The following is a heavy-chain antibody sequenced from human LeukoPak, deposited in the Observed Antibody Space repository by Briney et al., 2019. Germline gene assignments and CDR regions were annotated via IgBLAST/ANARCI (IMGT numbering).Heavy chain of an antibody. CDR1: GFPFSTYW. CDR3: ATGQTDSRYYFDY. Sequence: GGSLRLSCAASGFPFSTYWMHWVRQAPGKGLMWVSRIKTDGRSTTYADSVKGRFTISRDNAKNTLYLQMNSLRAEDTAVYYCATGQTDSRYYFDYWGQGTLVTVSS. J-gene: IGHJ4*02. V-gene: IGHV3-74*01. CDR2: IKTDGRST. D-gene: IGHD1-14*01.